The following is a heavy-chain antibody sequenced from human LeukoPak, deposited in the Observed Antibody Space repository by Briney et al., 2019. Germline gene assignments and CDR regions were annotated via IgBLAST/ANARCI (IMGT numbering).Heavy chain of an antibody. CDR1: GFTFSNYW. CDR2: IDSGVSTT. V-gene: IGHV3-74*01. J-gene: IGHJ4*02. D-gene: IGHD1-14*01. CDR3: VRGRYCFDY. Sequence: GGSLRLSCAASGFTFSNYWMHWVRQAPGKGLVWVSRIDSGVSTTIYADSVKGRFTISRDNAKSTLYLQMNSLRAEDTAVYYCVRGRYCFDYWGQGTLVAVSS.